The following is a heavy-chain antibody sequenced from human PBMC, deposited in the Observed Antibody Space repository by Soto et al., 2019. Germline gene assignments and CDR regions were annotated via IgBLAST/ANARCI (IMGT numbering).Heavy chain of an antibody. Sequence: QVQLVESGGGVVQPGRSLRLSCAASGFTFSSYAMHWVRQAPGKGLEWVAVISYDGSNKYYADSVKGRFTISRDNSKNTLYLQMNSLRAEDTAVYYCARAGKQWLVRSSDDYWGQGTLVTVSS. D-gene: IGHD6-19*01. J-gene: IGHJ4*02. V-gene: IGHV3-30-3*01. CDR2: ISYDGSNK. CDR3: ARAGKQWLVRSSDDY. CDR1: GFTFSSYA.